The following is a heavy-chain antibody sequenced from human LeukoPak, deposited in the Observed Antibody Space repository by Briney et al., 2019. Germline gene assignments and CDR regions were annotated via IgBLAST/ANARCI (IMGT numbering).Heavy chain of an antibody. J-gene: IGHJ3*02. D-gene: IGHD1-26*01. Sequence: SETLSLTCTVSGGSINNYYWSWIRQPAGKGLEWIGLIYSSGSTSYNPSLKSRVTMSVDTSKKQFSLKLSSVTAADTAVYYCARGGNYYRDAFDIWGQGTMVTVSS. CDR1: GGSINNYY. V-gene: IGHV4-4*07. CDR3: ARGGNYYRDAFDI. CDR2: IYSSGST.